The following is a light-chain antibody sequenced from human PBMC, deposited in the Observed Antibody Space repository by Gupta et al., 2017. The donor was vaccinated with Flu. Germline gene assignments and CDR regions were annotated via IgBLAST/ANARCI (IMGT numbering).Light chain of an antibody. Sequence: EIVMTQSPLSLPVTPGEPASISCRSSQSLLHFSGRNYLDWYLQKPGQSPQLLIYLVSHRASGLRDRFSGSRSGTAFTLRIIRMEGQDLGIYYSLQSLHTPRTFGEGTKVEIK. CDR1: QSLLHFSGRNY. CDR3: LQSLHTPRT. J-gene: IGKJ1*01. V-gene: IGKV2-28*01. CDR2: LVS.